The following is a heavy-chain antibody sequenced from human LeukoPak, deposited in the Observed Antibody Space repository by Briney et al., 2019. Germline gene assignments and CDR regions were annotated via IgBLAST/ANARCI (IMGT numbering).Heavy chain of an antibody. CDR3: ARDMYDNGWSSFDY. J-gene: IGHJ4*02. Sequence: PGGSLRLFCAASGFTFSNYAMHWVRQAPGKGLEWVAVISFDGTNKYYANSVQGRFTISRDNSKNTLYLQMNSLRAEDTALYYCARDMYDNGWSSFDYWGQGTLVTVSS. CDR2: ISFDGTNK. CDR1: GFTFSNYA. V-gene: IGHV3-30-3*01. D-gene: IGHD3-10*01.